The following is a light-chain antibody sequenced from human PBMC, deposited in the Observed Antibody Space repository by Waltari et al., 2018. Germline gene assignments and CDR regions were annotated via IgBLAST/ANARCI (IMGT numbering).Light chain of an antibody. CDR3: QQYGSSPSIT. J-gene: IGKJ5*01. V-gene: IGKV3-20*01. CDR1: QSVSSSH. Sequence: IVLTKSPGPLSLSPGERATLSCRASQSVSSSHLAWYQQKPGQAPRLLISGAIKRATGIPDRFSGSGSGTDFTLTISRLEPEDFAVYYCQQYGSSPSITFGQGTRLEIK. CDR2: GAI.